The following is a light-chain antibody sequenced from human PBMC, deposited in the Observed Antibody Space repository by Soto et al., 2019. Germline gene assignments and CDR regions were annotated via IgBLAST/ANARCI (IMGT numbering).Light chain of an antibody. J-gene: IGKJ1*01. Sequence: EIVLTQSPGTLSLSPGERATLSCRASQSVSSNYLAWYQQKPGQAPRPLIYGASSRATGIPDRFSGSGAGTDFTLTISRLESEDFALYYCQQYGSSPWTFGQGTKVDIK. CDR3: QQYGSSPWT. CDR1: QSVSSNY. V-gene: IGKV3-20*01. CDR2: GAS.